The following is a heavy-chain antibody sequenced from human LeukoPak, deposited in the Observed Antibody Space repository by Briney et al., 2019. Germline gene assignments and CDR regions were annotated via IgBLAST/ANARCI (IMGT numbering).Heavy chain of an antibody. D-gene: IGHD3-3*01. Sequence: GGSLRLSCAASGFTFSSYAMSWVRQAPGKGLEWVSAISGSGGSTYYADSVKGRFTISRDNSKNTLYLQMNSLRAEDTAVYYCAKDRGSSLRFLEWLFGFDYWGQGTLVTVSS. CDR1: GFTFSSYA. CDR2: ISGSGGST. V-gene: IGHV3-23*01. CDR3: AKDRGSSLRFLEWLFGFDY. J-gene: IGHJ4*02.